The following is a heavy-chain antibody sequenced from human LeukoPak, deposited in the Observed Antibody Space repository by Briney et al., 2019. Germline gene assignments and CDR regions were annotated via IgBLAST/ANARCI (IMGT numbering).Heavy chain of an antibody. V-gene: IGHV1-18*04. J-gene: IGHJ4*02. CDR1: GYTFTSYG. Sequence: ASVKVSCKAPGYTFTSYGISWVRQAPGQGLEWMGWISAYNGNTNYAQKLQGSVTMTTDTSTSTAYMELRSLRSDDTAVYYCARDLLTYGDYGYWGQGTLVTVSS. CDR3: ARDLLTYGDYGY. CDR2: ISAYNGNT. D-gene: IGHD4-17*01.